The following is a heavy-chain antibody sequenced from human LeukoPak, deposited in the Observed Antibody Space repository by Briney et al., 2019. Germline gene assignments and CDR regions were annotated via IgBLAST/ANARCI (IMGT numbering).Heavy chain of an antibody. CDR3: ARDNRGSGAFDYTYYFDN. V-gene: IGHV4-39*02. Sequence: PSETLSLTCTVSGGSISSSSYYWGWIRQPPGKGLEWIGSIYYSGSTYYNPSLKSRVTISVDTSENQFSLKLSSVTAADTAVYYCARDNRGSGAFDYTYYFDNWGQGTLVTVSS. D-gene: IGHD5-12*01. CDR1: GGSISSSSYY. CDR2: IYYSGST. J-gene: IGHJ4*02.